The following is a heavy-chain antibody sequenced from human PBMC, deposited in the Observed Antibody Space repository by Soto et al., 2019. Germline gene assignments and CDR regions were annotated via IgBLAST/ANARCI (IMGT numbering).Heavy chain of an antibody. V-gene: IGHV1-69*02. CDR1: GGTFSSYT. CDR2: IIPILGNT. D-gene: IGHD4-4*01. J-gene: IGHJ3*02. Sequence: VASVKVSCKASGGTFSSYTISCVRQAPGQGLEWMGRIIPILGNTNYVQKFQDRVTISSDRSMSTAYMELSSLRSEDTAMYYCATSPDYNVNTFDIWGQGTMVTVSS. CDR3: ATSPDYNVNTFDI.